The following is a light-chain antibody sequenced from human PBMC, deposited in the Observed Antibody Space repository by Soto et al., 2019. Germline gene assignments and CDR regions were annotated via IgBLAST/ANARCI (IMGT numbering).Light chain of an antibody. CDR3: QQYTCLWT. Sequence: DIQMTQSPSTLSASVGDRVTITCRASQSISSWLAWYQQKPGKAPKLLIYDASSLESGVPSRFSGSGSGTEFTLTISSLQPDDFASYYCQQYTCLWTFGPGTKVDIK. J-gene: IGKJ1*01. CDR1: QSISSW. CDR2: DAS. V-gene: IGKV1-5*01.